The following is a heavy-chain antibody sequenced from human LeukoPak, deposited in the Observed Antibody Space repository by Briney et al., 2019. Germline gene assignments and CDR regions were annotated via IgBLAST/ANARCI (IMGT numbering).Heavy chain of an antibody. CDR3: ARDGSAHYNDNTGYRGEFDS. CDR1: GFTFSSYT. Sequence: GGSLRLSCAASGFTFSSYTMNWVRQAPGKGLEWVSCISSNSHYIYYADSVKGRFTISRDNAKNSLYLQMKSLRAEDAAVYYCARDGSAHYNDNTGYRGEFDSWGQGAPVTVSS. CDR2: ISSNSHYI. D-gene: IGHD3-22*01. J-gene: IGHJ4*02. V-gene: IGHV3-21*01.